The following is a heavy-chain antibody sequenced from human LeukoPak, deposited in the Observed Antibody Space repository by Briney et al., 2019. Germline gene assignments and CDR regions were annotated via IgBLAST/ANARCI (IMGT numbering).Heavy chain of an antibody. CDR2: ISPEGGIP. J-gene: IGHJ4*02. CDR1: GFNFGTYW. D-gene: IGHD3-16*01. Sequence: GGSLRLSCAASGFNFGTYWMHWVRQAPGKGLVWVSTISPEGGIPTYADSVKGRFTISRDNAKNTLFLQMDSLRAEDTAIYYCVFFYTALKIPYWGQGALVTVSS. V-gene: IGHV3-74*01. CDR3: VFFYTALKIPY.